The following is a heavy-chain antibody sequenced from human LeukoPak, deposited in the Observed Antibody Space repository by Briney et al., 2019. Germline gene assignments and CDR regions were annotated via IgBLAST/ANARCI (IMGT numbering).Heavy chain of an antibody. Sequence: ASVKVSCKASGYTFTGYYMHWVRQAPGQGLEWMGWINPNSGGTNYAQKFQGRVTMTRDTSISTAYMELSRLRSDDTAVYYCARDRLEIVLLWFGSDAFDIWGQGTMVTVSS. CDR1: GYTFTGYY. CDR2: INPNSGGT. V-gene: IGHV1-2*02. D-gene: IGHD3-10*01. J-gene: IGHJ3*02. CDR3: ARDRLEIVLLWFGSDAFDI.